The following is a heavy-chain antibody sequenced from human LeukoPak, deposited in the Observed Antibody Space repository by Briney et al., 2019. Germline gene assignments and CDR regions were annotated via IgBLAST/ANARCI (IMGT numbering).Heavy chain of an antibody. Sequence: SETLSLTCTVSGGSISSSSYYWGWIRQPPGKGLEWIGSIYYSGSTYYSPSLKSRVTISVDTSKNQFSLKLSSVTAADTAVYYCAGESGYEFYYWGQGTLVTVSS. CDR1: GGSISSSSYY. CDR2: IYYSGST. V-gene: IGHV4-39*07. J-gene: IGHJ4*02. CDR3: AGESGYEFYY. D-gene: IGHD5-12*01.